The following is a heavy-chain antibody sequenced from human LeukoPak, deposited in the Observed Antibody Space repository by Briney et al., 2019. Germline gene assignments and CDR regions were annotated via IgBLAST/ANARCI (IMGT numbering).Heavy chain of an antibody. CDR1: GFTFSSYA. D-gene: IGHD4-17*01. V-gene: IGHV3-48*03. J-gene: IGHJ4*02. CDR2: IGSSGSNI. Sequence: GGSLRLSCAASGFTFSSYAMNWVRQAPGKGLEWVSYIGSSGSNIYYADSVKGRFTISRDNAKNSLYLQMNSLRAGDTAVYYCARIMTTVTTSDYWGQGTLVTVSS. CDR3: ARIMTTVTTSDY.